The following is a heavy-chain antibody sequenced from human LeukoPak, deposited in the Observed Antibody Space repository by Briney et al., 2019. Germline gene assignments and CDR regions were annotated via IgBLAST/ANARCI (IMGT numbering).Heavy chain of an antibody. V-gene: IGHV3-7*01. Sequence: GGSLRLSCAASGFTFSSYWMSWVRQAPGKGLEWVANIKQDGSEKYYVDSVKGRFTISRDNAKNSLYLQMNSLRAEDTAVYYCARDRGYCSGGSCLKFDYWGQGTLVTVSS. CDR1: GFTFSSYW. CDR2: IKQDGSEK. J-gene: IGHJ4*02. CDR3: ARDRGYCSGGSCLKFDY. D-gene: IGHD2-15*01.